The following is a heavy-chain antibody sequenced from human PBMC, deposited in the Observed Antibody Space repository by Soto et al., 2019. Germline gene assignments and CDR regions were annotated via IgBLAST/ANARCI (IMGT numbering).Heavy chain of an antibody. Sequence: GXSXKVSCKASGYTXTSYYMHWVRQAAGQGLEWMGIIKPSGGSTSYAKKFQGRVTMTRDTSTSKVYMELSSMRSEDTAVYYCARGGLQLRFYNWFDPWGQGTLVTVSS. J-gene: IGHJ5*02. V-gene: IGHV1-46*01. D-gene: IGHD5-12*01. CDR2: IKPSGGST. CDR1: GYTXTSYY. CDR3: ARGGLQLRFYNWFDP.